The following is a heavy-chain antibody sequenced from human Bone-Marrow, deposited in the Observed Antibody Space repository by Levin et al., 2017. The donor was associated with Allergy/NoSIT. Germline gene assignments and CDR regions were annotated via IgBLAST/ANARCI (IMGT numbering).Heavy chain of an antibody. Sequence: SETLSLTCTVSGGSISSYYWSWIRQPPGKGLEWIGYIYYSGSTNYNPSLKSRVTISVDTSKNQFSLKLSSVTAADTAVYYCARVPGYSSSWYTPSGFDPWGQGTLVTVSS. J-gene: IGHJ5*02. CDR3: ARVPGYSSSWYTPSGFDP. CDR2: IYYSGST. CDR1: GGSISSYY. V-gene: IGHV4-59*01. D-gene: IGHD6-13*01.